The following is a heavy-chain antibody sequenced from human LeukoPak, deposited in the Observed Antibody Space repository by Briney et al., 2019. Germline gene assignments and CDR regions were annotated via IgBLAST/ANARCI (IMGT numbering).Heavy chain of an antibody. CDR2: ISGSGGST. V-gene: IGHV3-23*01. Sequence: SGGSLRLSCAASGXTFSSYAMSWVPQAPGKGLEWVSAISGSGGSTYYADSVKGRFTISRDNSKNTLYLQMNSLRAEDTAVYYCAKYYDFWGGYYTHDAFDIWGQGTMVTVSS. CDR1: GXTFSSYA. D-gene: IGHD3-3*01. CDR3: AKYYDFWGGYYTHDAFDI. J-gene: IGHJ3*02.